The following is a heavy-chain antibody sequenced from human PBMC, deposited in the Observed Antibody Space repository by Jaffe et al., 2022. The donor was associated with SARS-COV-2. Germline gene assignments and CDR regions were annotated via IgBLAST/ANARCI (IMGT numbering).Heavy chain of an antibody. Sequence: EVQLVESGGVVVQPGGSLRLSCAASGFTFDDYAMHWVRQAPGKGLEWVSLISWDGGSTYYADSVKGRFTISRDNSKNSLYLQMNSLRAEDTALYYCAKGPGIRVSDYFDYWGQGTLVTVSS. J-gene: IGHJ4*02. V-gene: IGHV3-43D*03. CDR2: ISWDGGST. CDR3: AKGPGIRVSDYFDY. D-gene: IGHD6-13*01. CDR1: GFTFDDYA.